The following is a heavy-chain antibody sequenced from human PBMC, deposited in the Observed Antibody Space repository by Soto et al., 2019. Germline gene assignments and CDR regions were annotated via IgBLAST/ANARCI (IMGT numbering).Heavy chain of an antibody. J-gene: IGHJ6*02. CDR1: GFTFSSYA. D-gene: IGHD6-13*01. Sequence: LRLSCAASGFTFSSYAMSWVRQAPGKGLEWVSAISGSGGSTYYADSVKGRFTISRDNSKNTLYLQMNSLRAEDTAVYYCAKASIAAAGYPDYYYGMDVWGQGTTVTVSS. CDR2: ISGSGGST. V-gene: IGHV3-23*01. CDR3: AKASIAAAGYPDYYYGMDV.